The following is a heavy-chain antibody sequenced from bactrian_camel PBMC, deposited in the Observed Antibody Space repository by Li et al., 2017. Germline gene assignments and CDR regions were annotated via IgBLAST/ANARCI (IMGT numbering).Heavy chain of an antibody. Sequence: VQLVESGGGSAQAGESLRLSCTASGFTFHGSDMSWVRQAPGKGLEWVSGINTGGVGTYYADSVKGRFTISRDNAKNTLYLQMNSLETEDAAVYYCAAGDVSLYNYWGQGTQVTVS. CDR3: AAGDVSLYNY. D-gene: IGHD3*01. CDR1: GFTFHGSD. CDR2: INTGGVGT. J-gene: IGHJ4*01. V-gene: IGHV3S40*01.